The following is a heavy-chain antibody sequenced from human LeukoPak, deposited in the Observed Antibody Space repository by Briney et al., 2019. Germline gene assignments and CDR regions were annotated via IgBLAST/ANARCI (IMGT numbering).Heavy chain of an antibody. CDR3: ARGYGPIAVAQY. CDR2: IYPGDSDT. J-gene: IGHJ4*02. CDR1: KDTFDNYW. V-gene: IGHV5-51*01. D-gene: IGHD6-19*01. Sequence: GESLKISCNGSKDTFDNYWIGWVRQLPGKGLEWMGIIYPGDSDTRYSPSFQGQVTISADKSISTAYLQWSSLKASDTAMYYCARGYGPIAVAQYWGQGTLVTVSS.